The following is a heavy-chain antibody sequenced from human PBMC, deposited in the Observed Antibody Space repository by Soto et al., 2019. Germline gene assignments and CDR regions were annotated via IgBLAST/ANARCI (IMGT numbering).Heavy chain of an antibody. CDR1: GFTLSTYD. J-gene: IGHJ4*02. V-gene: IGHV3-48*02. CDR2: TSSSSAAI. CDR3: ARGAVAGLYFFDY. D-gene: IGHD6-19*01. Sequence: EVQLVESGGGLVQPGGSLRLSCAASGFTLSTYDMNWVRQAPGKGLQWVSHTSSSSAAIVYADSVKGRITISRDNAKNSRYLQMNSLRDEDTAVYYCARGAVAGLYFFDYWGQGILVTVSS.